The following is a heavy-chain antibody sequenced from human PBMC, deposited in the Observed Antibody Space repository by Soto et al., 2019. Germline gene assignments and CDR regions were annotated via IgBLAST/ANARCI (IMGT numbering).Heavy chain of an antibody. CDR1: GGTFSSYA. CDR3: ARDCSGGSCYSDWFDP. Sequence: QVQLVQSGAEVKKPGSRMKVSCKASGGTFSSYAISWVRQAPGQGLEWMGGIIPIFGTANYAQKFQGRVTITADESTSTAYMELSSLRSEDTAVYYCARDCSGGSCYSDWFDPWGQGTLVTVSS. D-gene: IGHD2-15*01. J-gene: IGHJ5*02. V-gene: IGHV1-69*12. CDR2: IIPIFGTA.